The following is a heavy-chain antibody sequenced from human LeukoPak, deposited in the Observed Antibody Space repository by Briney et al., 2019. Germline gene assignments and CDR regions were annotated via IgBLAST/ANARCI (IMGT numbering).Heavy chain of an antibody. CDR3: ARADIVVVPAALISGDYYYYYGMDV. CDR2: IYYSGST. J-gene: IGHJ6*02. CDR1: GGSISSGSYY. D-gene: IGHD2-2*01. V-gene: IGHV4-31*03. Sequence: SQTLSLTCTVSGGSISSGSYYWSWIRQHPGKGLEWIGYIYYSGSTYYNPSLKSRVTISVDTSKNQFSLKLSSVTAADTAVYYCARADIVVVPAALISGDYYYYYGMDVWGQGTTVTVSS.